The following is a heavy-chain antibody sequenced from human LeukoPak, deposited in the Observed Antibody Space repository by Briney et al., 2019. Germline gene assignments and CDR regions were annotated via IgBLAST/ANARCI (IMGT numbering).Heavy chain of an antibody. CDR2: INHSGST. CDR3: ARDGRVGAIGFDY. J-gene: IGHJ4*02. CDR1: GGSFSGYY. D-gene: IGHD1-26*01. Sequence: SETLSLTCAVYGGSFSGYYWSWIRQPPGKGLEWIGEINHSGSTNYNPSLKSRVTISVDTSKNQFSLKLSSVTAADTAVYYCARDGRVGAIGFDYWGQGTLVTVSS. V-gene: IGHV4-34*01.